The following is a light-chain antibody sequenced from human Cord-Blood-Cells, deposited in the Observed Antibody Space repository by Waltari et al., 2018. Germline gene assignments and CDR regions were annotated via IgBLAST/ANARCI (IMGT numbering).Light chain of an antibody. CDR2: EGS. J-gene: IGLJ3*02. V-gene: IGLV2-23*03. CDR1: SSDVWSYNL. CDR3: CSYAGSSTFKV. Sequence: QSALTQPASVSGSPGQSITISCTGTSSDVWSYNLVSWYQQHPCKDPKLMIYEGSKSPSGVSNRFSCSKSGNTASLTISWLQAEDEADYYCCSYAGSSTFKVFGGGTKLTVL.